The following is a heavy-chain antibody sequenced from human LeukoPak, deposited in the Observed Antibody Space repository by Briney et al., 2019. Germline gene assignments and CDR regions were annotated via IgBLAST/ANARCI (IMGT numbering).Heavy chain of an antibody. D-gene: IGHD4-17*01. CDR1: GFSLCTSGMC. V-gene: IGHV2-70*11. J-gene: IGHJ4*02. Sequence: SGPTLVNPPQTLTLTCTFSGFSLCTSGMCVSWIRQPPGKALEWLSRIDWDDDKYYSTSLKTRLTISKDTSKNQVVLTMTNMDPVDIATYYCARGPSATVTSFDYWGQGTLVTVSS. CDR3: ARGPSATVTSFDY. CDR2: IDWDDDK.